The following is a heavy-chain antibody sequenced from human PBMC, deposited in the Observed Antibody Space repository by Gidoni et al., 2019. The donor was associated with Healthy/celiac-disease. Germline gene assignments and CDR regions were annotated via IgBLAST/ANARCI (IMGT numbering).Heavy chain of an antibody. Sequence: QVQLQESVPGLVKPSQTLSLNCIVSGGSIRSGAYYWSWIRQHPGKGLEWIGYIYYSGSIYYNPSLKSRVTISVDTSKNQFSLKLRSVTAADTAVYYCARDEGRQWYYFDYWGQGTLVTVSS. CDR2: IYYSGSI. CDR1: GGSIRSGAYY. V-gene: IGHV4-31*03. J-gene: IGHJ4*02. D-gene: IGHD2-8*01. CDR3: ARDEGRQWYYFDY.